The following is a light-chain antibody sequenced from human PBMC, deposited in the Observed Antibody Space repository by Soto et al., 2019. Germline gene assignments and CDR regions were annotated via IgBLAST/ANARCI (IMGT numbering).Light chain of an antibody. V-gene: IGKV3-20*01. CDR2: GAS. CDR1: QSVWSSY. J-gene: IGKJ4*01. CDR3: XXXGSSPLT. Sequence: EIVLTQSPGTLSLSPGERATLSCRASQSVWSSYLAWYQQKPGQAPRLLIYGASSRATGIPDRFSGSGSGXDFTLXIXXXXPXXXXXXXXXXXGSSPLTFGGGTKVEIK.